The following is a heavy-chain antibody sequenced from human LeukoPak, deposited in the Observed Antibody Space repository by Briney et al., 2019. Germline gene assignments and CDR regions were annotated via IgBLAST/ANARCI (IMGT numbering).Heavy chain of an antibody. CDR3: VRTESSGLHAFDT. V-gene: IGHV3-72*01. J-gene: IGHJ3*02. CDR2: SRDKANSYTT. CDR1: GFTFSDHY. D-gene: IGHD3-22*01. Sequence: GGSLRLSCTVSGFTFSDHYMEWVRQAPGKGLEWVGRSRDKANSYTTEYAASVKGRFTLSRDDSKKSLYLQMNSLKTEDTAVYYCVRTESSGLHAFDTWGQGTKVTVSS.